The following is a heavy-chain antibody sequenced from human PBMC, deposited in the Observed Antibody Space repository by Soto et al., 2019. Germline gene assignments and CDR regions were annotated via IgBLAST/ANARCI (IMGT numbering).Heavy chain of an antibody. D-gene: IGHD2-21*01. V-gene: IGHV3-64*01. Sequence: EVQLVESGGGLVQPGGSLRLSCAASGFTFSSYAMHWVRQAPGKGLEYVSAITSSGGNTDYASSVKGRFTISRDNSKNTLYLQMGSLRAEDMAVYYCARRIPFGYAMDVWGQGTTVTVSS. CDR3: ARRIPFGYAMDV. J-gene: IGHJ6*02. CDR1: GFTFSSYA. CDR2: ITSSGGNT.